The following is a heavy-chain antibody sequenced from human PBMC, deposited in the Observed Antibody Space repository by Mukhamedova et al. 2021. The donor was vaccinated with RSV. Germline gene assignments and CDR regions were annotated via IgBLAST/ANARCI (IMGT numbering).Heavy chain of an antibody. V-gene: IGHV1-69*01. CDR3: ARGTQYYYMDV. J-gene: IGHJ6*03. Sequence: QWYQRRVTITADESTSTAYMELSSLRSEDTAVYYCARGTQYYYMDVWGKGTTVTVSS.